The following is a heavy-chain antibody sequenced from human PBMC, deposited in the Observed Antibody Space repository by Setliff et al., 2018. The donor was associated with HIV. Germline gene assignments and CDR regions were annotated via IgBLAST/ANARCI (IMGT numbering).Heavy chain of an antibody. CDR1: GDSVSSASYY. Sequence: PSETLSLTCTVSGDSVSSASYYWSWIRQPPGKGLAWIGYIYYSGTTKYNPSLKSRVTISVDTSKNQFSLNLNSVTAADTAVYYCARTLSTMVKTDGYYDYYYMDVWGKGTTVTVSS. D-gene: IGHD3-10*01. CDR3: ARTLSTMVKTDGYYDYYYMDV. V-gene: IGHV4-61*01. CDR2: IYYSGTT. J-gene: IGHJ6*03.